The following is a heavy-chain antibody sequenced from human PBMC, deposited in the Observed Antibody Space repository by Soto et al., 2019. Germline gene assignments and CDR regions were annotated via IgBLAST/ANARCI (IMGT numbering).Heavy chain of an antibody. CDR1: GYTFTSYD. J-gene: IGHJ6*02. Sequence: QVQLVQSGAEVKKPGASVKVSCKASGYTFTSYDINWVRQATGQGLEWMGWMNPNSGNTGYAQKFRGRVTMTRNTSISTAYMEMSSLRSEDTAVYYCARERTGTTSMDVWGQGTTVTVSS. CDR3: ARERTGTTSMDV. D-gene: IGHD1-1*01. V-gene: IGHV1-8*01. CDR2: MNPNSGNT.